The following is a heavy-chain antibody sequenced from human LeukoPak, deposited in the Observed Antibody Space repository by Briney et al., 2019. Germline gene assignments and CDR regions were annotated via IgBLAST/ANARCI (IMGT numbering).Heavy chain of an antibody. Sequence: SETLSLTCALSGASLSSSTTYCGSIRQPPGKGLEWIGSISDSGSTYYNTSLTSRLTMSVDTSKSQFSLKLSSVTAADTALYYCAGRSIADCSSNWYFDLWGRGTRVTV. CDR2: ISDSGST. D-gene: IGHD2-15*01. J-gene: IGHJ2*01. CDR3: AGRSIADCSSNWYFDL. CDR1: GASLSSSTTY. V-gene: IGHV4-39*01.